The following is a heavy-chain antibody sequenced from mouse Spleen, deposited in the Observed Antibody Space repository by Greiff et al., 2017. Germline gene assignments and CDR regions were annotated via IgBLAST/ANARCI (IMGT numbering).Heavy chain of an antibody. CDR3: AIITTVVATEAMDY. CDR1: GFSLTSYG. D-gene: IGHD1-1*01. CDR2: IWSGGST. V-gene: IGHV2-2*01. J-gene: IGHJ4*01. Sequence: QVQLKESGPGLVQPSQSLSITCTVSGFSLTSYGVHWVRQSPGKGLEWLGVIWSGGSTDYNAAFISRLSISKDNSKSQVFFKMNSLQADDTAIYYCAIITTVVATEAMDYWGQGTSVTVSS.